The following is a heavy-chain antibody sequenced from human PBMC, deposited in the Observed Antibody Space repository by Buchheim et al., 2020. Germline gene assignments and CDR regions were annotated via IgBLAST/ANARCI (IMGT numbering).Heavy chain of an antibody. CDR1: GFTFSSYE. Sequence: EVQLVESGGGLVQPGGSLRLSCAASGFTFSSYEMNWVRQAPGKGLEWVSYISSSGSTIYYADSVKGRFTISRDNAKNSQYLQMNSLRAEDTAVYYCARSLTYYDFWSGYYSQANYDYWGQGTL. CDR3: ARSLTYYDFWSGYYSQANYDY. V-gene: IGHV3-48*03. D-gene: IGHD3-3*01. CDR2: ISSSGSTI. J-gene: IGHJ4*02.